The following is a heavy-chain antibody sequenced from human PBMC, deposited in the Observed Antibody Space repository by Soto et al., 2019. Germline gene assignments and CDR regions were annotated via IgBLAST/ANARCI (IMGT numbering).Heavy chain of an antibody. V-gene: IGHV4-4*07. CDR3: GRESGETWDYEAY. J-gene: IGHJ4*02. CDR2: ISINGNT. D-gene: IGHD1-7*01. CDR1: GGSISSYR. Sequence: SETLSLTCTVSGGSISSYRWSWIRQPAWKGLEWIGRISINGNTQYNPSLKSRVTVSVDTSRNQFFLNLHSVTAADSAVYFCGRESGETWDYEAYWGQGTPVTVSS.